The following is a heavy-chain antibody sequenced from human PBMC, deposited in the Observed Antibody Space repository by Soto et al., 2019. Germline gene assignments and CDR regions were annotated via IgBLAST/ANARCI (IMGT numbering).Heavy chain of an antibody. CDR3: ARRYGSAIDY. Sequence: SETLSLTCTVSGGTISSWYWSWIRQPPGKGLEWIGYIYYSGSTNCNPSLKSRVTISVDTSKNQFSLKLSSVTAADTAVYYCARRYGSAIDYGGQGTLVTVS. D-gene: IGHD1-26*01. CDR2: IYYSGST. J-gene: IGHJ4*02. CDR1: GGTISSWY. V-gene: IGHV4-59*08.